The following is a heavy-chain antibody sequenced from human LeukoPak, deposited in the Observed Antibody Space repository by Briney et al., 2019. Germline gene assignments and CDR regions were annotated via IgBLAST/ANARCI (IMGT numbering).Heavy chain of an antibody. CDR3: ARANDFWSGYYTSAFDY. CDR1: GFTFSSYA. D-gene: IGHD3-3*01. V-gene: IGHV3-23*01. J-gene: IGHJ4*02. Sequence: HSGASLRLSCAASGFTFSSYAMSWVRQAPGKGLEWVSAISGSGGSTYYAHSVKGRFTISRDNSKNTLYLQMNRLRAENTAVYYCARANDFWSGYYTSAFDYWGQGTLVTVSS. CDR2: ISGSGGST.